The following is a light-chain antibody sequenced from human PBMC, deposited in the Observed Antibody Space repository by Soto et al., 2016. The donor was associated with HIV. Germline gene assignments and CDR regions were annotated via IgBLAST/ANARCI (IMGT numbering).Light chain of an antibody. V-gene: IGKV1-5*03. Sequence: DSQMTQSPSTLSASVGDRLTITCRASQSIGNLLAWYQQKPGKAPKLLIYKASTLESGVPSRFGGSGSGTEFTLTISSLQADDFATYFCQQYKIYPYTFGQGTKLEI. CDR1: QSIGNL. J-gene: IGKJ2*01. CDR3: QQYKIYPYT. CDR2: KAS.